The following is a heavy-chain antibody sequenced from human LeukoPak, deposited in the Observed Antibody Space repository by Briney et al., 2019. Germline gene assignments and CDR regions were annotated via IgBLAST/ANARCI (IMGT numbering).Heavy chain of an antibody. CDR2: ISWNSGSI. Sequence: GGSLRLSCAASGFTFDDYAMHWVRQAPGKGLEWVSGISWNSGSIGYADSVKGRFTISRDNAKNSLYLQMNSLRAEDTALYYCAKTHSSGWYRDYYGMVVWGQGTTVTVSS. V-gene: IGHV3-9*01. CDR3: AKTHSSGWYRDYYGMVV. D-gene: IGHD6-19*01. CDR1: GFTFDDYA. J-gene: IGHJ6*02.